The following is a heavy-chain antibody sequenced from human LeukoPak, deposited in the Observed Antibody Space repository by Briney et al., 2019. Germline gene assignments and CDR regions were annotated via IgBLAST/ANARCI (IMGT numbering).Heavy chain of an antibody. CDR3: ARGEYHYGSGSHYVYYGMDV. CDR1: GGTFSSYA. V-gene: IGHV1-69*13. J-gene: IGHJ6*02. Sequence: SVKVSCKASGGTFSSYAISWVRQAPGQGLEWMGGIIPIFGTANYAQKFQGRVTITADESTSTAYMELSSLRSEDTAVYSCARGEYHYGSGSHYVYYGMDVWGQGTTVTVSS. D-gene: IGHD3-10*01. CDR2: IIPIFGTA.